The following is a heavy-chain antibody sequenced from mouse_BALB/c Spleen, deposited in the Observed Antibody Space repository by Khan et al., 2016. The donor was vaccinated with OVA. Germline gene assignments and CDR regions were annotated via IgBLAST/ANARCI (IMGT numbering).Heavy chain of an antibody. J-gene: IGHJ3*01. CDR1: GYNFNDTN. CDR3: ARDWGAWVPY. CDR2: IYPGSNNT. V-gene: IGHV1-77*01. Sequence: QVQLQQSGAELARPGASVKLSCKASGYNFNDTNINWVKQRPGQGLEWIGEIYPGSNNTYYNEKFQGKATLTADKSSSTAYMQLSSLTSEDSADYVCARDWGAWVPYWGQGTLVTVSA. D-gene: IGHD4-1*01.